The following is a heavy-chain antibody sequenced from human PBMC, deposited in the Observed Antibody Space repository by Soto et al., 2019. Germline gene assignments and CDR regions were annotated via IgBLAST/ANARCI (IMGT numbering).Heavy chain of an antibody. D-gene: IGHD1-1*01. V-gene: IGHV1-18*01. J-gene: IGHJ4*02. CDR3: ARDISGATGDY. CDR1: GYTFINQD. CDR2: VSTSTGST. Sequence: QIQLVQSGPEVKEPGASVRVSCQASGYTFINQDTFWVRRAPGKGLEWMGRVSTSTGSTDYAQKFRDSLTLTRDTSTRTAYLELRSLRYDDSAVYYCARDISGATGDYWGQGTLVTVSS.